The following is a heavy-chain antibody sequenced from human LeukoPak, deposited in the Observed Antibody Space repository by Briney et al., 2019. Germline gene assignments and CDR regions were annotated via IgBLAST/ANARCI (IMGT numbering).Heavy chain of an antibody. Sequence: PSETLSLTCTVSGVSISSSNSYWGWIRQPPGKGLEWIGSIYYSGSTYYNPSLKSRVTISVDTSKNQFSLKLSSVTAADTAVYYCARGCLRRGYSYGPDRINAFDIWGQGTMVTVSS. J-gene: IGHJ3*02. CDR3: ARGCLRRGYSYGPDRINAFDI. D-gene: IGHD5-18*01. CDR2: IYYSGST. CDR1: GVSISSSNSY. V-gene: IGHV4-39*07.